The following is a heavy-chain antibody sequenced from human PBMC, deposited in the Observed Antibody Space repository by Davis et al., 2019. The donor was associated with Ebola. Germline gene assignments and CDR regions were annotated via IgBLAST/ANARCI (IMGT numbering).Heavy chain of an antibody. Sequence: PGGSLRLSCAASGFTVSSNYMSWVRQAPGKGLEWVSAISGSGGSTYYADSVKGRFTISRDNSKNTLYLQMNSLRAEDTAVYYCANLDYGDNSGFDYWGQGTLVTVSS. CDR3: ANLDYGDNSGFDY. J-gene: IGHJ4*02. V-gene: IGHV3-23*01. CDR1: GFTVSSNY. CDR2: ISGSGGST. D-gene: IGHD4-23*01.